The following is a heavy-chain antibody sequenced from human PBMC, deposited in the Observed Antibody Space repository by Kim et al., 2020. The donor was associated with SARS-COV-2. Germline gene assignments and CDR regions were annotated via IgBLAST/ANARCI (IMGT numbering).Heavy chain of an antibody. CDR2: MNNSGST. Sequence: SETLSLTCTVSGASISSYYWSWIRQPPGKGLEWIGYMNNSGSTSYNPSLKSRVTTILDTTKNQFSLMLISVPAADTAVYYFAREGCYDSSGLYNHDAFD. CDR1: GASISSYY. D-gene: IGHD3-22*01. J-gene: IGHJ3*02. V-gene: IGHV4-59*01. CDR3: AREGCYDSSGLYNHDAFD.